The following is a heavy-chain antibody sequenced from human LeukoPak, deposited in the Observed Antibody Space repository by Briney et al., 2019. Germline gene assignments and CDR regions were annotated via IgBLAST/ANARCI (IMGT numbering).Heavy chain of an antibody. V-gene: IGHV3-30*04. CDR3: AGHHQAYSRTY. D-gene: IGHD6-13*01. Sequence: GGSLRLSCAASGFTFSSYAMHWVRQAPGKGLEWVAVIAYDGSNKYYVDSVKGRFTISRDNSKNTLYLQMNSLRAEDTAVYYCAGHHQAYSRTYWGQGTLVTVSS. CDR1: GFTFSSYA. CDR2: IAYDGSNK. J-gene: IGHJ4*02.